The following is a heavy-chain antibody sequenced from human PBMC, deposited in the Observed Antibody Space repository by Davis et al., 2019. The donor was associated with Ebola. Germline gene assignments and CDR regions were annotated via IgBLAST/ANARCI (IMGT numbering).Heavy chain of an antibody. J-gene: IGHJ4*02. Sequence: GESLKISCAASGFTFSGSAMHWVRQASGKGLEWVGRIRSKANSYATAYAASVKGRFTISRDDSKNTAYLQMNSLKTEDTAVYYCTSTSGWYDYWGQGTLVTVSS. D-gene: IGHD6-19*01. CDR2: IRSKANSYAT. CDR3: TSTSGWYDY. V-gene: IGHV3-73*01. CDR1: GFTFSGSA.